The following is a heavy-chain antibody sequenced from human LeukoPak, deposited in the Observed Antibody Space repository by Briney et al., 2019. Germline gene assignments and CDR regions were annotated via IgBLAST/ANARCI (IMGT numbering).Heavy chain of an antibody. CDR3: AKSPVSSCRGSFCYPFDY. V-gene: IGHV3-30*02. D-gene: IGHD2-15*01. CDR2: IRYDGSNK. J-gene: IGHJ4*02. Sequence: GGSQRLSCAASGFTFSSYGMHWVRQAPGKGLEWVAFIRYDGSNKYYADSVKGRFTISRDNSRNTLYLQMNTLRAEDTAVYFCAKSPVSSCRGSFCYPFDYWGQGNLVTVSS. CDR1: GFTFSSYG.